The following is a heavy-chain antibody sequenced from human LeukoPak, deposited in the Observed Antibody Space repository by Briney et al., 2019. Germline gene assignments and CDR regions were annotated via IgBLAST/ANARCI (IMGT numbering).Heavy chain of an antibody. D-gene: IGHD1-14*01. V-gene: IGHV4-39*01. CDR3: AKHDPEPRPPDY. J-gene: IGHJ4*02. CDR2: IYYSGST. CDR1: GDSISSSTYY. Sequence: SETLSLTCTVSGDSISSSTYYWGWIRQSPRKGLEWIGSIYYSGSTYYNSSLKSRVTISVDTSKNEFSLKLTARTAGDTSMYYCAKHDPEPRPPDYWGQGTLVTVSS.